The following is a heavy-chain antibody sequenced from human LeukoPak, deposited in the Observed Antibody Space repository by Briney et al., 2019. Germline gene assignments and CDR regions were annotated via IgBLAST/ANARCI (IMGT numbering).Heavy chain of an antibody. D-gene: IGHD3-3*01. Sequence: GGSLRLSCAASGFTFSNYGMHWVRQVPGKGLEWVAVIWHDGSEKYYEDSVMGRFTISRDNSKNTLYLQMNSLRAEDTAVYYCARWSGFSFDYWGQGTLVTVSS. J-gene: IGHJ4*02. CDR3: ARWSGFSFDY. CDR2: IWHDGSEK. CDR1: GFTFSNYG. V-gene: IGHV3-33*01.